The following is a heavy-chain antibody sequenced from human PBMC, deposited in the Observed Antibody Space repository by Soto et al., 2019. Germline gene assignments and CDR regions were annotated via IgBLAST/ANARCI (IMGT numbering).Heavy chain of an antibody. CDR3: AKTNPLQLWTPYYFDY. D-gene: IGHD5-18*01. Sequence: PGGSLRLSCRASRLTFSTYAMTWVRQAPGKGLEWVSTISGSGDTTYYADSVKGRFTISRDNSKNTLYLQMNSLGAVDTAVYYCAKTNPLQLWTPYYFDYWGQGTLVTVSS. J-gene: IGHJ4*02. CDR2: ISGSGDTT. CDR1: RLTFSTYA. V-gene: IGHV3-23*01.